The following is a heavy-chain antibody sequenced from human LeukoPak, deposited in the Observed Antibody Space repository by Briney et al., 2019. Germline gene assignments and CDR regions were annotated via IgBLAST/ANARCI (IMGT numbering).Heavy chain of an antibody. CDR2: ISAYNGNT. CDR1: GYTFTSYG. Sequence: ASVKVSCKASGYTFTSYGISWVRQAPGQGPEWMGWISAYNGNTNYAQKLQGRVTMTTDTSTSTAYMELRSLRSDDTAVYYCARDRCSGGSCYSGPWGQGTLVTVSS. J-gene: IGHJ5*02. V-gene: IGHV1-18*01. CDR3: ARDRCSGGSCYSGP. D-gene: IGHD2-15*01.